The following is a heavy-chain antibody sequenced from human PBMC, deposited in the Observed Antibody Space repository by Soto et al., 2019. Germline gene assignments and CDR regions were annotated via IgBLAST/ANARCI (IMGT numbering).Heavy chain of an antibody. CDR3: ARDITPWITGTTDYHYRLAV. J-gene: IGHJ6*02. V-gene: IGHV6-1*01. CDR2: TYYRSKWYN. D-gene: IGHD1-7*01. CDR1: GDSVSSNSAA. Sequence: SQTLSLTCAISGDSVSSNSAAWNWIRQSPSRGLEWLGRTYYRSKWYNDYAVSVKSRITINPDTSKNQFSLQLNSVTPEDTAVYYCARDITPWITGTTDYHYRLAVWGQGTTVPVAS.